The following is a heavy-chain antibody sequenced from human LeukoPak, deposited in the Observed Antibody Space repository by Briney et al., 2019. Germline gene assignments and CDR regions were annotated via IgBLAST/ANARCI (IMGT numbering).Heavy chain of an antibody. J-gene: IGHJ4*02. V-gene: IGHV3-21*01. CDR2: ISSRNSYI. D-gene: IGHD3-22*01. Sequence: GGSLRLSCAASGFTFSDYRMNWVRQAPGKGLEWVSSISSRNSYIYYSDSVKGRFTISRDNAKNSLYLQMNSLRVEDTAVYFCARDEDRSSDYWGQGTLVTVSS. CDR1: GFTFSDYR. CDR3: ARDEDRSSDY.